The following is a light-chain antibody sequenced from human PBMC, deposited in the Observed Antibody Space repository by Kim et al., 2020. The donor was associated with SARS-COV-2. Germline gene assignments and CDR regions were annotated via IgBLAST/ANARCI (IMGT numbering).Light chain of an antibody. CDR1: SSDVGSYDL. V-gene: IGLV2-23*01. CDR2: EAS. CDR3: CSYAGSSTYI. Sequence: QSALTQPASVSGSPGQSITISCTGTSSDVGSYDLVPWYQQHPGKAPKVMIYEASKRPSGVSNRFSGSKSGNTASLTISGLQAEDEADYYCCSYAGSSTYIFGSGTKVTVL. J-gene: IGLJ1*01.